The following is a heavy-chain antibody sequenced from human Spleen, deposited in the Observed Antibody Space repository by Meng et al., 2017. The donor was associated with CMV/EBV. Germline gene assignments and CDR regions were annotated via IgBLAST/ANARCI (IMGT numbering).Heavy chain of an antibody. CDR1: GGSFSGYY. CDR2: INHSGST. CDR3: ARGGVGTPSGGFDL. V-gene: IGHV4-34*01. Sequence: VYGGSFSGYYWSWIRQPPGKGLEWIGEINHSGSTNYNPSLKSRVTISVDTSKNQFSLKLSSVTAADTAVYYCARGGVGTPSGGFDLWGRGTLVTVSS. J-gene: IGHJ2*01. D-gene: IGHD4-23*01.